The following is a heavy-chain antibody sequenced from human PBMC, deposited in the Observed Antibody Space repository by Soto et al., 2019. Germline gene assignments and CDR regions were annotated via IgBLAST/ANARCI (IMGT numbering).Heavy chain of an antibody. CDR1: GGSFSGYY. D-gene: IGHD4-17*01. CDR3: ARARLRGGWFDP. V-gene: IGHV4-34*01. CDR2: INHSGST. Sequence: QVQLQQWGAGLLKPSETLSLTCAVYGGSFSGYYWSWIRQPPGKGLEWIGEINHSGSTNYNPSLKSRVTISVDTSKNQFSLKLSSVTAADTAAYYCARARLRGGWFDPWGQGTLVTVSS. J-gene: IGHJ5*02.